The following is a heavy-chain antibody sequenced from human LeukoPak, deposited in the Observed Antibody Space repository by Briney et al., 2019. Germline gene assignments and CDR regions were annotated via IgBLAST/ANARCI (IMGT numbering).Heavy chain of an antibody. Sequence: ASVKLSCKSSGYTFSSYGISWVRQAPGQGLEWMGWISAYNGNTNYAQKFHGRVTMTTDTSTRTAYMELGSLGTADTAGYYCWKDRSIAARPRSSPFDFWGQGTLVTVSS. CDR2: ISAYNGNT. CDR1: GYTFSSYG. J-gene: IGHJ4*02. CDR3: WKDRSIAARPRSSPFDF. D-gene: IGHD6-6*01. V-gene: IGHV1-18*01.